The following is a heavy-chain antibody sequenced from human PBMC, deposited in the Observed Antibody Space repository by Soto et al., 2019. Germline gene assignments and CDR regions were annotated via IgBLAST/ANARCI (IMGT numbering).Heavy chain of an antibody. D-gene: IGHD6-13*01. CDR2: IYPGDSDT. CDR3: ARGVKGSSWYPHYYYYYYGMDV. Sequence: PGESLKISCKGSGYSFTSYWIGWVRQMPGKGLEWMGIIYPGDSDTRYSPSFQGQVTISADKSISTAYLQWSSLKAPDTAMYYCARGVKGSSWYPHYYYYYYGMDVWGQGTTVTVSS. J-gene: IGHJ6*02. CDR1: GYSFTSYW. V-gene: IGHV5-51*01.